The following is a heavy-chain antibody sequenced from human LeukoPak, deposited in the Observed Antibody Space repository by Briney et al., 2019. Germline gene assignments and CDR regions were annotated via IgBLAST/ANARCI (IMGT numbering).Heavy chain of an antibody. CDR3: ARAHQWPPEY. D-gene: IGHD6-19*01. CDR2: IYHSGST. Sequence: ASETLSLTCTVSGYSFSSDYYWGWIRQPPGQGLEWIGSIYHSGSTYYNPSLKSRVTISVDTSKNQFSLKPSSVTAADTAVYYCARAHQWPPEYWGQGTLVTVSS. CDR1: GYSFSSDYY. J-gene: IGHJ4*02. V-gene: IGHV4-38-2*02.